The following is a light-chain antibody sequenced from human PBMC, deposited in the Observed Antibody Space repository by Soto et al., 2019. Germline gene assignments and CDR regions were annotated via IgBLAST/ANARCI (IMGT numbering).Light chain of an antibody. Sequence: IQMTQSPSSLSASLGDRVTITCQATQDIRKYLNWYQQKPGKAPKLLIYDASSLETGVSSRFCGSGSGTDFTLTISSLQPEDFATYYCQQSYSTLITFGQETRLAIK. V-gene: IGKV1-33*01. CDR2: DAS. CDR3: QQSYSTLIT. CDR1: QDIRKY. J-gene: IGKJ5*01.